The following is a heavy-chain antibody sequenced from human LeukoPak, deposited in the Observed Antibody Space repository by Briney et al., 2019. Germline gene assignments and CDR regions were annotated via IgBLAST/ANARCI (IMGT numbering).Heavy chain of an antibody. D-gene: IGHD1-26*01. Sequence: ASVKVSCKASGYTFTGYYMHWVRQAPGQGLEWMGWINPNSGGTNYAQKLQGRVTMTTDTSTSTAYMELRSLRSDDTAVYYCARDRGLSYYKCDYWGQGTLVTVSS. J-gene: IGHJ4*02. CDR1: GYTFTGYY. V-gene: IGHV1-2*02. CDR2: INPNSGGT. CDR3: ARDRGLSYYKCDY.